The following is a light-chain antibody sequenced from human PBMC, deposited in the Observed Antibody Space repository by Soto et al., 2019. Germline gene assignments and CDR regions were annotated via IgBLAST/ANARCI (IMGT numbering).Light chain of an antibody. CDR1: SDVGGYKY. V-gene: IGLV2-11*01. CDR3: CSYAGSFTPVV. J-gene: IGLJ2*01. Sequence: QSALTQPRSVSGSPGQSVTISCTGTSDVGGYKYVSWYQQRPGKAPKLMIYDVTKRPSGVPDRFSGSKSGNTASLTISGLQAEDEADYYCCSYAGSFTPVVFGGGTKLTVL. CDR2: DVT.